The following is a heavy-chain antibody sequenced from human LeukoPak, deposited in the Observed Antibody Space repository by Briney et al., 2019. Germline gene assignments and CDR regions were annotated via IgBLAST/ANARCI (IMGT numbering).Heavy chain of an antibody. D-gene: IGHD3-16*01. Sequence: SETLSLTCAVYGVSFSGYYWSWIRQPPGKGLEWIGEINHSGSTNYNPSLKSRVTISVDTSKNQFSLKLSSVTAADTAVYYCARQGPTFPFDYWGQGTLVTVSS. V-gene: IGHV4-34*01. CDR1: GVSFSGYY. CDR3: ARQGPTFPFDY. J-gene: IGHJ4*02. CDR2: INHSGST.